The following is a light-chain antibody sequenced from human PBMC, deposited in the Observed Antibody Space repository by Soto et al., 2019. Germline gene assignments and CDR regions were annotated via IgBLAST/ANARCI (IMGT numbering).Light chain of an antibody. V-gene: IGKV3-20*01. CDR2: GAS. J-gene: IGKJ1*01. CDR1: QSVSSSY. CDR3: QQYGSSPRT. Sequence: EIVLTQSPGTLSLSPGERATLSCRASQSVSSSYLAWYQQTPGQAPRLLIYGASSRATGIPDRFSGSGSGTDFTLTISRLEPEDVAVYYCQQYGSSPRTFGQGTKVEIK.